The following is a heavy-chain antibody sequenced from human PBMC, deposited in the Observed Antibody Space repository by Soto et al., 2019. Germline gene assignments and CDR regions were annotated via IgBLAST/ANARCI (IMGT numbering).Heavy chain of an antibody. D-gene: IGHD6-13*01. CDR3: AIPLPKQQLVRGAFDH. V-gene: IGHV1-69*01. Sequence: QVQLVQSGAEVKKPGSSVKLSCKTSGGTFRNYAINWVRQAPGQGREWMGGSIPVFGTANYAQTFQGRFTITADESTRTAYMELSSLRSEDTAVYYCAIPLPKQQLVRGAFDHWGQGTLVTVAS. J-gene: IGHJ4*02. CDR2: SIPVFGTA. CDR1: GGTFRNYA.